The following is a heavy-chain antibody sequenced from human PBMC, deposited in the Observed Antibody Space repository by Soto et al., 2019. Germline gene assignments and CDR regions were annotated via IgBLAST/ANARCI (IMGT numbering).Heavy chain of an antibody. D-gene: IGHD2-2*01. CDR2: INTDGSNR. CDR3: AKGGCTSTSFLDY. Sequence: GGSLRLSCAASGFSFSPYIMHWFRQAPGKGLVWVSRINTDGSNRDYADSVKGRFTISRDNAKNTLYLQMNSLGAEDTAVYYCAKGGCTSTSFLDYWGQGTLVTVS. V-gene: IGHV3-74*01. CDR1: GFSFSPYI. J-gene: IGHJ4*02.